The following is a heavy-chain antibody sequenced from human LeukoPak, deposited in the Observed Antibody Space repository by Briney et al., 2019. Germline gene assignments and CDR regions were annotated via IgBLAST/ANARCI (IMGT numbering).Heavy chain of an antibody. V-gene: IGHV1-18*01. CDR3: ARGTTSPRTYYYDSSGYYYMGDFDY. CDR2: ISAYNGNT. D-gene: IGHD3-22*01. J-gene: IGHJ4*02. Sequence: ASVKVSCKASGYTFTSYGISWVRQAPGQGLEWMGWISAYNGNTNYAQKLQGRVTMTTDTSTSTAYMELRSLRSDDTAVYYCARGTTSPRTYYYDSSGYYYMGDFDYWGQGTLVTVSS. CDR1: GYTFTSYG.